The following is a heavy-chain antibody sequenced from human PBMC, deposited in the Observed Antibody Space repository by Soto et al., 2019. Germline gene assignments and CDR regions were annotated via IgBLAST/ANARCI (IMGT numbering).Heavy chain of an antibody. J-gene: IGHJ4*02. CDR2: ISAYNGNT. D-gene: IGHD3-3*01. CDR3: ARDWGGLRFLEWLLGCLDY. CDR1: GYTFTSYG. Sequence: QVQLVQSGAEVKKPGASVKVSCKASGYTFTSYGISWVRQAPGQGLEWMGWISAYNGNTNYAQKLQGRVTMTTDTSTSTAYMELRSLRSDDTAVYYCARDWGGLRFLEWLLGCLDYWGQGTLVTVSS. V-gene: IGHV1-18*01.